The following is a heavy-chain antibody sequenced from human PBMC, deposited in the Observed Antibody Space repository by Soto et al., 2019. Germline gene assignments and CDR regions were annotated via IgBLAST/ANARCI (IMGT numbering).Heavy chain of an antibody. CDR1: GGTFSSYA. D-gene: IGHD2-21*02. CDR2: IIPIFGTA. Sequence: QVQLVQSGAEVKKPGSSVKVSCKASGGTFSSYAISWVRQAPGQGLEWMGGIIPIFGTANYAQKFQGRVTITADESTSTAYMELSSLRSEDTAVYCCATSNLAYCGGDCYFAFDIWGQGTMVTVSS. V-gene: IGHV1-69*01. CDR3: ATSNLAYCGGDCYFAFDI. J-gene: IGHJ3*02.